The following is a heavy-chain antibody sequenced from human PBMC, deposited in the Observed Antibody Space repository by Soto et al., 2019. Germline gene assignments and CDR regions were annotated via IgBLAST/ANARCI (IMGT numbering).Heavy chain of an antibody. J-gene: IGHJ4*02. V-gene: IGHV3-23*01. CDR1: GFTFTTYA. Sequence: LLESGGGLVQPGGYLRLSCAASGFTFTTYAMGWVRQAPGKGLEWVSSISGSGAGTFYADSVKGRFTISRDNAKKMVYLQMNGLRADDTALYYCAKEALTVAGNNFDSWGQGTLVTVSS. D-gene: IGHD6-19*01. CDR2: ISGSGAGT. CDR3: AKEALTVAGNNFDS.